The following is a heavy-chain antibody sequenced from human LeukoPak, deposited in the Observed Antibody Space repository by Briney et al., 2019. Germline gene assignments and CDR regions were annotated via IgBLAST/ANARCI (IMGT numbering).Heavy chain of an antibody. CDR2: ISRSGDIT. Sequence: PGGSLRLSCAPSGAAFTKYGMKWVRQAAGAGLEYISGISRSGDITHYADSVKGRFTISRDNVQNTLYLQMNSLRADDTALYYCATEGFYYWGPGTQVTVSS. CDR1: GAAFTKYG. CDR3: ATEGFYY. J-gene: IGHJ4*02. V-gene: IGHV3-23*01.